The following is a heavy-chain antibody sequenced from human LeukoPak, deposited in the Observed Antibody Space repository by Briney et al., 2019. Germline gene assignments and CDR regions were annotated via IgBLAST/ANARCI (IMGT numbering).Heavy chain of an antibody. Sequence: PGGSLRLSCAASGFTFSNYNMNWVCQAPGKGLEWVSYINADSVKGRFTISRDNAQNSLYLQMNSLRDEDTAVYYCARASFQRWLQLGGDWGQGTLVTVSS. CDR3: ARASFQRWLQLGGD. J-gene: IGHJ4*02. CDR1: GFTFSNYN. CDR2: I. V-gene: IGHV3-48*02. D-gene: IGHD5-24*01.